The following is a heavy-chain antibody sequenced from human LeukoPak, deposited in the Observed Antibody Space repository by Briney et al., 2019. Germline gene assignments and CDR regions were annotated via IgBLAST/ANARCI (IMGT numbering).Heavy chain of an antibody. CDR2: IYYSGST. Sequence: PSETLSLTCTVSGGSISSYYRSWIRQPPGKGLEWIGYIYYSGSTNYNPSLKGRVTISVDTSKNQFSLKLSSVTAADTAVYYCARDGGYSYGYDYWGQGTLVTVSS. CDR3: ARDGGYSYGYDY. V-gene: IGHV4-59*01. CDR1: GGSISSYY. D-gene: IGHD5-18*01. J-gene: IGHJ4*02.